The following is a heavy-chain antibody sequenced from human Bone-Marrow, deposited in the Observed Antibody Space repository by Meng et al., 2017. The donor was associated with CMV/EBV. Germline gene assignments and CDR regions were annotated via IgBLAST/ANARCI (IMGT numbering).Heavy chain of an antibody. D-gene: IGHD6-19*01. J-gene: IGHJ2*01. CDR2: IYYSGST. V-gene: IGHV4-59*01. Sequence: SETLSLTCTVSGGSISSYYWSWIRQPPGKGLEWIGYIYYSGSTNYNPSLKSRVTISVDTSKNQFSLKLSSVTAADTAVYYCARLGPWQWLVSLHWYFDLWGRGTLVTVSS. CDR1: GGSISSYY. CDR3: ARLGPWQWLVSLHWYFDL.